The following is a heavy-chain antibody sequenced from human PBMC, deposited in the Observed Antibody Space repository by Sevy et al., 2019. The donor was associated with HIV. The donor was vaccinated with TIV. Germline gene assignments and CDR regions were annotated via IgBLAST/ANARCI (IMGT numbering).Heavy chain of an antibody. J-gene: IGHJ4*02. CDR1: GHTFTGYY. Sequence: ASVKGSCKASGHTFTGYYIHWVRQAPGQGLEWMGWINANSGGTNYAQKFQDRVTMTSDTSISTVYMDLSRLRSDDTAVYFCTRSGYYYGFDYWGQGTLVIVSS. CDR2: INANSGGT. V-gene: IGHV1-2*02. D-gene: IGHD3-22*01. CDR3: TRSGYYYGFDY.